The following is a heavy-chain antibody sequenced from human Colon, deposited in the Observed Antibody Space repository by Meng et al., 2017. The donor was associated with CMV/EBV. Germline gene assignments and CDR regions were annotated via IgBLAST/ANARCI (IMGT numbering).Heavy chain of an antibody. CDR1: GFTFSRHI. Sequence: GESLKISCAASGFTFSRHIMNWVRQAPGKGLEWVSSISSSSYIYYVDSVLGRFTISRDNAKNSLYLQMNSLRAEDTAVYYCARDSLQSTSPLDYWGQGTLVTVSS. J-gene: IGHJ4*02. V-gene: IGHV3-21*01. CDR2: ISSSSYI. CDR3: ARDSLQSTSPLDY.